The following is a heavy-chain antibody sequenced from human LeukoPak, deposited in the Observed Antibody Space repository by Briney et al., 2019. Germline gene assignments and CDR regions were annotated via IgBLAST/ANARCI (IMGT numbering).Heavy chain of an antibody. Sequence: RAGGSLRLXCAASGFTFSSYAMSWVRQAPGKGLEWVSAISGSGGSTYYADSVKGRFTISRDNSKNTLYLQMNSLRAEDTAVYYCAILNIVVVVAATPFDYWGQGTLATVSS. CDR2: ISGSGGST. V-gene: IGHV3-23*01. J-gene: IGHJ4*02. CDR3: AILNIVVVVAATPFDY. D-gene: IGHD2-15*01. CDR1: GFTFSSYA.